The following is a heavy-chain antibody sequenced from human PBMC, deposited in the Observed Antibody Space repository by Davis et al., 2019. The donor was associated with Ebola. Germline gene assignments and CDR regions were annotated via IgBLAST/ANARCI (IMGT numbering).Heavy chain of an antibody. V-gene: IGHV4-59*01. D-gene: IGHD1-26*01. CDR2: IYYTGST. Sequence: SETLSLTCTVSGDSTTGYYWSWIRQPPGKGLEWLGYIYYTGSTNYNPSLKSRVTILVDTSKNQFSLKVSSVTAADTAVYYCARAGVGATFFDSWGQGTLVTVSS. CDR3: ARAGVGATFFDS. J-gene: IGHJ4*02. CDR1: GDSTTGYY.